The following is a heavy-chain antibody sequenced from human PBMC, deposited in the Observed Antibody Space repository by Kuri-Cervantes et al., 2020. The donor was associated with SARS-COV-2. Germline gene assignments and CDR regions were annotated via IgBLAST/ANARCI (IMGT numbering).Heavy chain of an antibody. J-gene: IGHJ4*02. CDR2: TSAAGSKT. CDR1: GFTFSSYW. Sequence: GGSLRLSCAASGFTFSSYWMSWVRQAPGKGLEWVSATSAAGSKTYYAASVKGRFTISRDNSKNTLFLQMDSLRGDDTAVYYCAKDGPSDYWGRGTLVTVSS. CDR3: AKDGPSDY. V-gene: IGHV3-23*01.